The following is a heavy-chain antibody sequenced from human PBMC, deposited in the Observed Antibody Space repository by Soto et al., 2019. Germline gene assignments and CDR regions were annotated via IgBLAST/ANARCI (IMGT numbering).Heavy chain of an antibody. CDR3: ARSYGDWYYFDY. CDR1: GGTFSSYT. D-gene: IGHD4-17*01. CDR2: IIPILGIA. Sequence: QVQLVQSGAEVKKPGSSVKVSCKASGGTFSSYTISWVRQAPGQGLEWMGRIIPILGIANYAQKFQGRVTITGDKSTSTAYMELSSLRSEDTAVYCCARSYGDWYYFDYWGQGTLVTVSS. V-gene: IGHV1-69*02. J-gene: IGHJ4*02.